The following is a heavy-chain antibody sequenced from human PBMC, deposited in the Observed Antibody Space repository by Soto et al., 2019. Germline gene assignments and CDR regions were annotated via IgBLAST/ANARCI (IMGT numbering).Heavy chain of an antibody. V-gene: IGHV3-30-3*01. J-gene: IGHJ5*02. CDR3: AREHSSGWYNWSDP. D-gene: IGHD6-19*01. Sequence: PGGSLRLSCAASGFTFSSYAMHWVRQAPGKGLEWVAVISYDGSNKYYADSVKGRFTISRDNAKDTLSLQMNSLRAEDTAVYYCAREHSSGWYNWSDPWGQGTLVTVSS. CDR2: ISYDGSNK. CDR1: GFTFSSYA.